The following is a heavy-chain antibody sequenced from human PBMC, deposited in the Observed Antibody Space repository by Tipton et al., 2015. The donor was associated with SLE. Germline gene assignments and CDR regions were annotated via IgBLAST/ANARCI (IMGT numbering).Heavy chain of an antibody. V-gene: IGHV3-21*01. CDR2: ISSSSSYI. Sequence: SLRLSCAASGFTFSSYSMNWVRQAPGKGLEWVSSISSSSSYIYYADSVKGRFTISRDNAKNSLYLQMNSLRAEDTAVYYCARPSTTVVPDYWGRGTLVTVSS. J-gene: IGHJ4*02. D-gene: IGHD3-10*01. CDR1: GFTFSSYS. CDR3: ARPSTTVVPDY.